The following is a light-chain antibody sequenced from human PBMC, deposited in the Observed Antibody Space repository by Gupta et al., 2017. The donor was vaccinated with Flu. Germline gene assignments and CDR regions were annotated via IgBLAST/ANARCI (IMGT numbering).Light chain of an antibody. V-gene: IGKV3-15*01. CDR1: QSVSSK. CDR2: GAS. Sequence: EIVMTQSPATLSVSPGERATLSCRASQSVSSKLAWYQQKTGQAPRLLIYGASTRATGIPARFSGSGSGTEFTLTISSLQSEDFAVYYCQQYNNWPRTFGQGTMVEIK. J-gene: IGKJ1*01. CDR3: QQYNNWPRT.